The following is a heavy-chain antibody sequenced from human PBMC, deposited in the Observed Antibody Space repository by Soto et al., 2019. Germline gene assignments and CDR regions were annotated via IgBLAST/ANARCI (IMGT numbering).Heavy chain of an antibody. CDR3: ARAVVSSWSDASDI. Sequence: GASVKVSCKASGYTFTSYAMHWVRQAPGQRLGWMGWINAGSGNTKYSQNFQGRVTITMDTSASTAYMELSSLRSEYTAVYYCARAVVSSWSDASDIWGQGTLVTLSS. CDR1: GYTFTSYA. V-gene: IGHV1-3*01. J-gene: IGHJ3*02. CDR2: INAGSGNT. D-gene: IGHD6-13*01.